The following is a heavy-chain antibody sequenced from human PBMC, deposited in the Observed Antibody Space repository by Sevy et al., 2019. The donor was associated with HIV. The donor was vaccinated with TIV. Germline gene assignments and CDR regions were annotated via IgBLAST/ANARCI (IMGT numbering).Heavy chain of an antibody. CDR1: GYTFTSHG. CDR3: AREPNADGYNAFDY. Sequence: ASVKVSCKASGYTFTSHGINWVRQAPGQGLEWMGWISNYNGNTNYAQKFQGRVTLTTDITTSTASLELWSLRSDDTAVYYCAREPNADGYNAFDYWGQGTLVTVSS. D-gene: IGHD6-25*01. J-gene: IGHJ4*02. CDR2: ISNYNGNT. V-gene: IGHV1-18*04.